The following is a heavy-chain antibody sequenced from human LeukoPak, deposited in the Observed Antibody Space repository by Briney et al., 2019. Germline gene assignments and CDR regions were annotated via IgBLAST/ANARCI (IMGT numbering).Heavy chain of an antibody. Sequence: GGSLRLSCAASGFTFSSYAMSWVRQAPGKGLEWVSAISGSGGSTYYADSVKGRFTISRDNSKNTLYLQMNSLRAEDTAVYYCAKDAPNYYDSSGYYDKEEPFDYWGQGTLVTVSS. V-gene: IGHV3-23*01. CDR3: AKDAPNYYDSSGYYDKEEPFDY. D-gene: IGHD3-22*01. J-gene: IGHJ4*02. CDR1: GFTFSSYA. CDR2: ISGSGGST.